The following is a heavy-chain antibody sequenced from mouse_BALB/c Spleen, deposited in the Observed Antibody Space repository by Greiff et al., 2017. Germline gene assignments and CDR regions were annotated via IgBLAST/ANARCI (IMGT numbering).Heavy chain of an antibody. CDR3: ARGAYYYGSKGAMDY. CDR1: GFTFSSYT. Sequence: EVKVVESGGGLVQPGGSLKLSCAASGFTFSSYTMSWVRQTPEKRLEWVAYISNGGGSTYYPDTVKGRFTISRDNAKNTLYLQMSSLKSEDTAMYYCARGAYYYGSKGAMDYWGQGTSVTVSS. CDR2: ISNGGGST. V-gene: IGHV5-12-2*01. D-gene: IGHD1-1*01. J-gene: IGHJ4*01.